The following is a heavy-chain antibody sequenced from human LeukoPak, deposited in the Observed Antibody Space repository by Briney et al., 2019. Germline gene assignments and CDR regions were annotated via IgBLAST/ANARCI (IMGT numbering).Heavy chain of an antibody. D-gene: IGHD1-1*01. CDR1: GGSFSGYY. CDR2: INHSGST. Sequence: PSETLSLTCAVYGGSFSGYYWSWIRQPPGKGLEWIGEINHSGSTNYNPSLKSRVTISVDRSKNQFSLKLSSVTAADTAVYYCATGTTGTADYWGQGTLVTVSS. V-gene: IGHV4-34*01. CDR3: ATGTTGTADY. J-gene: IGHJ4*02.